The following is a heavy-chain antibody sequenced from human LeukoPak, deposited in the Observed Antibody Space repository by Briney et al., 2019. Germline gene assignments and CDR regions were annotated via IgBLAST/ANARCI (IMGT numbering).Heavy chain of an antibody. J-gene: IGHJ5*02. CDR3: ASTIFGGFDP. CDR2: INWNGGST. V-gene: IGHV3-20*04. Sequence: GGSLRLSCAASGFTFDDYGMNWVRQAPGKGLEWVSGINWNGGSTGYADSVKGRFTISRDNAKNSLYLQMNSLRAEDTALYYCASTIFGGFDPWGQGILVTVSS. CDR1: GFTFDDYG. D-gene: IGHD3-3*01.